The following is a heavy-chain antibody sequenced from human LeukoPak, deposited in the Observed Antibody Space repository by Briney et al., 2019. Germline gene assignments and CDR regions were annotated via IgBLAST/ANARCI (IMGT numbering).Heavy chain of an antibody. J-gene: IGHJ5*02. CDR2: IIPILGIA. D-gene: IGHD2-2*01. Sequence: AASVKVSCRASGGTFSSYTISWVRQAPGQGLEWMGRIIPILGIANYAQKFQGRVTITADKSTSTAYMELSSLRSEDTAVYYCARGSVVVVPAASAGWFDPWGQGTLVTVSS. V-gene: IGHV1-69*02. CDR3: ARGSVVVVPAASAGWFDP. CDR1: GGTFSSYT.